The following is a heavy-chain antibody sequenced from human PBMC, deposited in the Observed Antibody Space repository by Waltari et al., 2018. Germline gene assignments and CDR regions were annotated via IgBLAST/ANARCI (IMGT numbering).Heavy chain of an antibody. D-gene: IGHD3-10*01. J-gene: IGHJ4*02. Sequence: EVQVVESGGGSVQPGGSLRLSCAASGFPFNSHWMSWVRQAPGKGLEWEANIKPDASDKYYVDSVKGRFTISRDNAKNSLYLQMNSLRAEDTAIYYCARNKLRLDYWGPGTLVTVSS. CDR1: GFPFNSHW. CDR3: ARNKLRLDY. CDR2: IKPDASDK. V-gene: IGHV3-7*01.